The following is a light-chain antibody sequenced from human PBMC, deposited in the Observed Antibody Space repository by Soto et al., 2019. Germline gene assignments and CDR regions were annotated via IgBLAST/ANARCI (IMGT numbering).Light chain of an antibody. CDR2: AAS. CDR1: QDISNF. Sequence: DIQLTQSPSSLSASVGDRVTLTCRASQDISNFLAWYQQKPGKVPKLLIYAASTLQSGVPSRFSGSGSGTDFTLTISSLQPEDVASYYCQKCKTAPFTFGGGTKVDIK. CDR3: QKCKTAPFT. V-gene: IGKV1-27*01. J-gene: IGKJ4*01.